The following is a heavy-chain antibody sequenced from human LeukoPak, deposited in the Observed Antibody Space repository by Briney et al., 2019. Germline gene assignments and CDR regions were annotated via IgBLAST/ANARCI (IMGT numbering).Heavy chain of an antibody. CDR3: ARDRRLGAGRFDY. D-gene: IGHD1-26*01. V-gene: IGHV3-21*01. J-gene: IGHJ4*02. CDR2: ISSNSSYI. CDR1: GFTFSSYS. Sequence: PGGSLRLSCAASGFTFSSYSMNWVRQAPGKGLEWVSSISSNSSYIYYADSVKGRFTISRDNAKNSLYLQMNSLRAEDTAVYYCARDRRLGAGRFDYWGQGTLVTVSS.